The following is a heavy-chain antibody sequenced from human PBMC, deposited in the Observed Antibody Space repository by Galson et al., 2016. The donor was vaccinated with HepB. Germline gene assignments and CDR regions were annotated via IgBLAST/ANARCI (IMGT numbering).Heavy chain of an antibody. J-gene: IGHJ4*02. CDR3: ARIYYEILTGLTPWYYFDS. Sequence: SLRLSCAASGFTSSNYGMHWVRQAPGKGLEWVAVIWYDGSEKYYADSVKGRFTISRDNSKNTLHLQTNSLRAEDTAVYYCARIYYEILTGLTPWYYFDSWGQGTLVTVSS. CDR1: GFTSSNYG. D-gene: IGHD3-9*01. V-gene: IGHV3-33*01. CDR2: IWYDGSEK.